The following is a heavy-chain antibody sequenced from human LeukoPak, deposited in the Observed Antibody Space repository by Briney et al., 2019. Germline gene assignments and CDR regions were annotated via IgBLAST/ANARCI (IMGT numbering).Heavy chain of an antibody. Sequence: SEPLTLTCTVSGRPISSSSYYWGRIRQPPGKGLERIWSINYSWRTYYNPALKSRINISINTSKNLFILTMSSVTNATTAVDYCARLGAAAGEFDYWGQGTLVTVSS. CDR1: GRPISSSSYY. J-gene: IGHJ4*02. CDR2: INYSWRT. CDR3: ARLGAAAGEFDY. V-gene: IGHV4-39*01. D-gene: IGHD6-13*01.